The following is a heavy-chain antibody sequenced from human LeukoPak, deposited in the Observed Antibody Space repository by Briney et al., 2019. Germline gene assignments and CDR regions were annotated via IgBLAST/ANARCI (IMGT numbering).Heavy chain of an antibody. CDR1: GGSISSYY. D-gene: IGHD5-24*01. Sequence: SETLSLTCTVSGGSISSYYWSWIRQPPGKGLEWIGYIYYSGSTNYNPSLKSRVTISVDTSKNQFSLKLSSVTAADTAVYYCARVGGYNYAVDYWGQGTLVTVSS. J-gene: IGHJ4*02. CDR3: ARVGGYNYAVDY. V-gene: IGHV4-59*01. CDR2: IYYSGST.